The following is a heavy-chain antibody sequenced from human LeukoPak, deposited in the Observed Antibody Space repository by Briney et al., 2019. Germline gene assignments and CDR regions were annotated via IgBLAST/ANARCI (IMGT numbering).Heavy chain of an antibody. V-gene: IGHV1-69*04. D-gene: IGHD5-12*01. CDR1: GGTFSSYA. J-gene: IGHJ4*02. Sequence: SVKVSCKASGGTFSSYAISWVRQAPGQGLEWMGRIIPILGIANYAQKFQGRVTITADKSTSTAYMELSSLRSEDTAVYYCARFPEDSGCHYYFDYWGQGTLVTVSS. CDR2: IIPILGIA. CDR3: ARFPEDSGCHYYFDY.